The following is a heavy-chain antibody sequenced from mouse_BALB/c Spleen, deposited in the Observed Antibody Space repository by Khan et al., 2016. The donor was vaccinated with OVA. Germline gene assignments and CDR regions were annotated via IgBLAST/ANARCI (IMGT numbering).Heavy chain of an antibody. CDR1: GFSLTNYG. D-gene: IGHD2-10*01. J-gene: IGHJ4*01. CDR2: IWSDGST. CDR3: ARQPYYHYYVMDY. V-gene: IGHV2-6-1*01. Sequence: QVQLKESGPGLVAPSQSLSITCTISGFSLTNYGVHWVRQPPGKGLEWLVVIWSDGSTTYNSALKSRMSNSKDNSKSKVFLKMNSLQTDDTAMYYCARQPYYHYYVMDYWGQGTSVTVSS.